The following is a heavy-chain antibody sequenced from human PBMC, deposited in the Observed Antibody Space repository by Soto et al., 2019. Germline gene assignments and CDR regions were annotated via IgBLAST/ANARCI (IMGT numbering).Heavy chain of an antibody. J-gene: IGHJ4*02. D-gene: IGHD4-17*01. Sequence: ASVKVSCKASGYTFTGYYMHWVRQAPGQGLEWMGWINPNSGGTNYAQKFQGRVTMTRDTSISTAYMELSRLRSDDTTVYYCARSEDYGGNFDYSGQGTLVPVYS. CDR1: GYTFTGYY. CDR2: INPNSGGT. V-gene: IGHV1-2*02. CDR3: ARSEDYGGNFDY.